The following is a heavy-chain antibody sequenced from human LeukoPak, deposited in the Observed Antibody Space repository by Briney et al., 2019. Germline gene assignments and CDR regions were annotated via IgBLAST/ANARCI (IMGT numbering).Heavy chain of an antibody. CDR3: ARGGEYYWFDP. CDR2: IYHSGST. CDR1: GYSISSGYY. V-gene: IGHV4-38-2*02. J-gene: IGHJ5*02. D-gene: IGHD2/OR15-2a*01. Sequence: SETLSLTCTVSGYSISSGYYWGWVRQPPGQGLEWIGEIYHSGSTNYNPSLKSRVTISVDKSKNQFSLKLSSVTAADTAVYYCARGGEYYWFDPWGQGTLVTVSS.